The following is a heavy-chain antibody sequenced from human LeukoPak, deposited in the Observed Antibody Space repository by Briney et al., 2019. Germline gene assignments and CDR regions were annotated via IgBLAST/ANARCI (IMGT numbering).Heavy chain of an antibody. J-gene: IGHJ6*04. V-gene: IGHV3-48*04. D-gene: IGHD3-10*02. CDR2: ISSLSGTI. Sequence: GGSLRLSCAASGFTFSSYSRNWVRQAPGKGLEWVSYISSLSGTIYYADSVEGRFTTSRDNAMNSLYLQMNGLRAEDTAVYYCAELGITMIGGVWGKGTTVTISS. CDR3: AELGITMIGGV. CDR1: GFTFSSYS.